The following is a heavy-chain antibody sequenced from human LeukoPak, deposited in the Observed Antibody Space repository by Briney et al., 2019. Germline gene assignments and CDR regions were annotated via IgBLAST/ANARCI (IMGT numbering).Heavy chain of an antibody. V-gene: IGHV3-23*01. D-gene: IGHD3-22*01. Sequence: GGSLRLSCAASGFTFSSYAMSWVCQAPGKGLEWVSSISGSGGSTYYADSVKGRFTISRDNSKNTLYLQMNSLRAEDTAVYYCAKSGIPYYYDSSGYVYYFDYWGQGTLVTVSS. CDR2: ISGSGGST. CDR3: AKSGIPYYYDSSGYVYYFDY. J-gene: IGHJ4*02. CDR1: GFTFSSYA.